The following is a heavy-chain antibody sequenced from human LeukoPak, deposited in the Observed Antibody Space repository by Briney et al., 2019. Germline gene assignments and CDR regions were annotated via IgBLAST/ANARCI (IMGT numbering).Heavy chain of an antibody. Sequence: GGSLRLSCAASGFTVSSNYMSWVRQAPGKGLEYVSGISNDGSRSFYADSVKGRFTISRDNSKNTLYLQMSSLRAEDTALYYCVKITSVTGGDCWGQGTRLTVSS. D-gene: IGHD1-1*01. V-gene: IGHV3-64D*09. CDR2: ISNDGSRS. CDR1: GFTVSSNY. CDR3: VKITSVTGGDC. J-gene: IGHJ4*02.